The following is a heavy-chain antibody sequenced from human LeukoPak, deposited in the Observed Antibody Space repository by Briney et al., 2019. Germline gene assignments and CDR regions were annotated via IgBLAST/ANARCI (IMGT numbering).Heavy chain of an antibody. J-gene: IGHJ5*02. D-gene: IGHD6-13*01. CDR1: GFTFSSYG. V-gene: IGHV3-30*18. Sequence: GSLRLSCAASGFTFSSYGMHWVRQAPGKGLEWVAVISYDGSNKYYADSVKGRFTISRDNSKNTLYLQMNSLRAEDTAVYYCAKGTGYSSSWYGNWFGPWGQGTLVTVSS. CDR2: ISYDGSNK. CDR3: AKGTGYSSSWYGNWFGP.